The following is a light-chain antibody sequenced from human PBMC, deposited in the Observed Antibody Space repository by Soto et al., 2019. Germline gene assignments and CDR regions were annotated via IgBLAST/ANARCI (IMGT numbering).Light chain of an antibody. V-gene: IGLV2-14*03. CDR3: ASYTGSSTYL. CDR1: SGDVGFYDF. Sequence: QSVLTQPASMSGSPGQSITISCTGTSGDVGFYDFVSWYQQHPGKVPRPIIYGVTKRPSGVSHRFSGSKSGNTASLTISGLQVEDEADYSCASYTGSSTYLFGGGTKVTVL. J-gene: IGLJ3*02. CDR2: GVT.